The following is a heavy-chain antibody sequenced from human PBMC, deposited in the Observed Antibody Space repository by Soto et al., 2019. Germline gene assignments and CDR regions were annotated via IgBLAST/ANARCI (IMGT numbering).Heavy chain of an antibody. D-gene: IGHD5-12*01. Sequence: HPGGSLRLSCAASGFTFSSYGMHWVRQAPGKGLEWVAVISYDGSNKYYADSVKGRFTISRDNSKNTLYLQMNSLRAEDTAVYYCAKEGRGIVATMAYWGQGTLVTVSS. CDR2: ISYDGSNK. V-gene: IGHV3-30*18. J-gene: IGHJ4*02. CDR1: GFTFSSYG. CDR3: AKEGRGIVATMAY.